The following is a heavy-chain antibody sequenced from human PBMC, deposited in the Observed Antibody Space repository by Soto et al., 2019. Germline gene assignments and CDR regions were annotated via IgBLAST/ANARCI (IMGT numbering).Heavy chain of an antibody. CDR2: IYYSGST. D-gene: IGHD3-3*01. J-gene: IGHJ6*02. CDR3: ATRRRSSTRQLKYYDFWSGYPPRYYGMDV. CDR1: GGSISSSSYY. V-gene: IGHV4-39*01. Sequence: PSETLSLTCTVSGGSISSSSYYWGWIRQPPGKGLEWIGSIYYSGSTYYNPSLKSRVTISVDTSKNQFSLKLSSVTAADTAVYYCATRRRSSTRQLKYYDFWSGYPPRYYGMDVWGQGTTVTVSS.